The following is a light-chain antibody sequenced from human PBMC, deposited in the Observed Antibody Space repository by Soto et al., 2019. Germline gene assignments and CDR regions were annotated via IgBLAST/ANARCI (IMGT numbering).Light chain of an antibody. CDR1: QNVGNS. CDR3: QRYGSSPLIT. Sequence: IVLTQSPTTLSLSRGERATLSCRASQNVGNSLAWYQEKPGQAPRLLXYDASNRANGIPDRFSGSGSGTDLTLTISRLETADFAVYVCQRYGSSPLITFGQGTRLEIK. CDR2: DAS. V-gene: IGKV3-20*01. J-gene: IGKJ5*01.